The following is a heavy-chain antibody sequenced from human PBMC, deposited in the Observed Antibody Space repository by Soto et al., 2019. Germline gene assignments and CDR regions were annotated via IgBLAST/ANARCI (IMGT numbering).Heavy chain of an antibody. J-gene: IGHJ4*02. D-gene: IGHD3-3*01. CDR1: GGSISSGGYY. CDR2: IYYSGST. Sequence: SETLSLTCTVSGGSISSGGYYWSWIRQHPGKGLEWIGYIYYSGSTYYNPSLKSRVTISVDTSKIQFSLKLSSVTAADTAVYYCASGRFVGFWSFDYWGQGTLVTVSS. V-gene: IGHV4-31*03. CDR3: ASGRFVGFWSFDY.